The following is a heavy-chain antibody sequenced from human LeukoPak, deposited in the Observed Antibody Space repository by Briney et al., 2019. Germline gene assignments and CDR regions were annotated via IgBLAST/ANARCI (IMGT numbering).Heavy chain of an antibody. CDR3: SRGRGYCSSTSCLNWFDP. Sequence: KPGGSLRLSCAASGFTFSSYSMNWVRQAPGKGLEWVSSISSSSSYIYYADSVKGRFTISRDNAKNSLYLQMSSLGAEDTAVYYCSRGRGYCSSTSCLNWFDPWGQGTLVTVSS. V-gene: IGHV3-21*01. J-gene: IGHJ5*02. CDR2: ISSSSSYI. CDR1: GFTFSSYS. D-gene: IGHD2-2*01.